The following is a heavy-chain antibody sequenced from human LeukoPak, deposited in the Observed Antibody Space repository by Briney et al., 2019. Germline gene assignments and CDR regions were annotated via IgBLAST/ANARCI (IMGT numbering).Heavy chain of an antibody. CDR3: ARDVGGAGSH. Sequence: PGGSLRLPCAAPGFTFSRYWMHWVRQAPGEGLVWVSRIEEHGTTIDYADSVRDRFTISRDNAKNALYLHMNRLSAEDTAMYYCARDVGGAGSHWGQGSLVTVSS. J-gene: IGHJ4*02. D-gene: IGHD3-10*01. V-gene: IGHV3-74*01. CDR1: GFTFSRYW. CDR2: IEEHGTTI.